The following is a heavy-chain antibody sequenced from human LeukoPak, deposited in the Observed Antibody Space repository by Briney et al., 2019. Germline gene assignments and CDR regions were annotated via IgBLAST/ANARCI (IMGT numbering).Heavy chain of an antibody. CDR2: IIPILGIA. CDR3: AIFYYYDSSGYYSTEYFQH. Sequence: SVKVSCKASGGTFSSYAISWVRQAPGQGLEWMGRIIPILGIANYAQRFQGRVTITADKSTSTAYMELSSLRSEDTAVYYCAIFYYYDSSGYYSTEYFQHWGQGTLVTVSS. D-gene: IGHD3-22*01. J-gene: IGHJ1*01. CDR1: GGTFSSYA. V-gene: IGHV1-69*04.